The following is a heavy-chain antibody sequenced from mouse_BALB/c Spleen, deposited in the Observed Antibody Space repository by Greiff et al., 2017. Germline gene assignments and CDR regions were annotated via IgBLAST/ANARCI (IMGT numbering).Heavy chain of an antibody. Sequence: EVKVVESGGGLVKPGGSLKLSCAASGFTFSSYAMSWVRQSPEKRLEWVAEISSGGSYTYYPDTVTGRFTISRDNAKNTLYLEMSSLRSEDTAMYYCARDGPGDWGQGTLVTVSA. J-gene: IGHJ3*01. CDR2: ISSGGSYT. CDR3: ARDGPGD. CDR1: GFTFSSYA. V-gene: IGHV5-9-4*01.